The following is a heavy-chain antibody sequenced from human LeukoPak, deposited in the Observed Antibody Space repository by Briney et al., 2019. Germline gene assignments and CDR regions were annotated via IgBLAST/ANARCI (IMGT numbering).Heavy chain of an antibody. J-gene: IGHJ4*02. Sequence: PGGSLRLSCAASGFTFTSYWMSWVRQAPGKGLEWVANIKQDGSEKNYVDSVKGRFTISRDNAKKSLYLQMSSLRAEDTAVYYCTREGITAAVDYWGQGTLVTVSS. CDR3: TREGITAAVDY. CDR2: IKQDGSEK. CDR1: GFTFTSYW. D-gene: IGHD6-13*01. V-gene: IGHV3-7*01.